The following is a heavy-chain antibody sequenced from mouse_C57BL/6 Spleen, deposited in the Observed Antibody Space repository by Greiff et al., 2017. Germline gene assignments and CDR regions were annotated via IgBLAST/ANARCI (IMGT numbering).Heavy chain of an antibody. D-gene: IGHD3-2*02. V-gene: IGHV1-26*01. Sequence: EVQLQQSGPELVKPGASVKISCKASGYTFTDYYMNWVKQSHGKSLEWIGDINPNNGGTSYNQKFKGKATLTVDKSSSTAYMELRSLTSEDSAVYYCARATAQVVYAMDYWGQGTSVTVSS. J-gene: IGHJ4*01. CDR1: GYTFTDYY. CDR3: ARATAQVVYAMDY. CDR2: INPNNGGT.